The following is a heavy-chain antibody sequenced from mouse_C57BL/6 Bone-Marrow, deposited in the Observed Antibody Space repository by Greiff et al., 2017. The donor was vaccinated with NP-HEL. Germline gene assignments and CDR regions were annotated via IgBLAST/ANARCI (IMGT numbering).Heavy chain of an antibody. CDR2: IDPSDSYT. Sequence: QVQLQQPGAELVMPGASVKLSCKASGYTFTSYWMHWVKQRPGQGLEWIGEIDPSDSYTNYNQKFKGKSTLTVDKSSSTAYMQLSSLTSEDSAVYYCAVKTSIYDGYYLWGQGTLVTVAA. D-gene: IGHD2-3*01. J-gene: IGHJ3*01. CDR1: GYTFTSYW. CDR3: AVKTSIYDGYYL. V-gene: IGHV1-69*01.